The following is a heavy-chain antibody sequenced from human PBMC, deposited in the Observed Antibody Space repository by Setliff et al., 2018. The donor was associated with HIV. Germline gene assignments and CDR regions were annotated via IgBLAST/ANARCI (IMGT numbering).Heavy chain of an antibody. J-gene: IGHJ4*02. CDR2: IRSDSTII. V-gene: IGHV3-48*04. D-gene: IGHD6-19*01. CDR1: GFTFTNYS. CDR3: ARRLSSGSYFGY. Sequence: GVLRLSCSASGFTFTNYSMNWVRQPPGKGLERVSYIRSDSTIIYYADSVKGRFTISRDNAKNSLYLQMNSLRAEDTAVYYCARRLSSGSYFGYWGQGTLVTVSS.